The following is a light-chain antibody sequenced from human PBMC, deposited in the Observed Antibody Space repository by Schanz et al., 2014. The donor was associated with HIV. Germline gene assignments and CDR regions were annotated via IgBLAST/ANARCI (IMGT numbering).Light chain of an antibody. CDR3: QYFGNSVGT. J-gene: IGKJ4*01. CDR1: QRLSSSY. Sequence: ETVLTQSPGSLSLSPGGRATLSCGASQRLSSSYLAWYQQKRDQPPRLVIYATSTRAAGIPDRFSGTGSGTDFTLTISRLEPEDFAVYLCQYFGNSVGTFVGGTKVEIK. V-gene: IGKV3-20*01. CDR2: ATS.